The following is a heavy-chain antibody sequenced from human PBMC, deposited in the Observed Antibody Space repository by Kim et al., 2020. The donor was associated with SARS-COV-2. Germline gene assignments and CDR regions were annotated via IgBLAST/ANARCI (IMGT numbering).Heavy chain of an antibody. CDR3: ASGVVATSNDAFDI. D-gene: IGHD5-12*01. J-gene: IGHJ3*02. Sequence: AKKCQGRVTITADESTSTAYMELSSLRSEDTAVYYCASGVVATSNDAFDIWGQGTMVTVSS. V-gene: IGHV1-69*01.